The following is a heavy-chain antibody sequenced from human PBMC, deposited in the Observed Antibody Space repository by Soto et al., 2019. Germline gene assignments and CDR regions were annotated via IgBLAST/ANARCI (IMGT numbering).Heavy chain of an antibody. J-gene: IGHJ6*02. CDR2: ISYDGSNK. D-gene: IGHD3-22*01. CDR1: GFTFTNYA. V-gene: IGHV3-30*04. CDR3: ARDRGRPDLRATPYYDSSDLDYGMDV. Sequence: GGSLRLSCAASGFTFTNYAMHWVRQAPGKGLEWVAVISYDGSNKYYADSVEGRFTISRDNAKHSLLLQLNSLRAEDTAVYYCARDRGRPDLRATPYYDSSDLDYGMDVWGQGTTVTVSS.